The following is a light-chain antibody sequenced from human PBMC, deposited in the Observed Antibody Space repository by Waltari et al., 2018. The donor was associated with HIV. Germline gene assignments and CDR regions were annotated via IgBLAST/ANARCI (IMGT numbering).Light chain of an antibody. CDR2: WAS. V-gene: IGKV4-1*01. CDR1: QSVFLKSNKKNY. CDR3: HQYYSTLQT. J-gene: IGKJ3*01. Sequence: DIVMTQSPDSLAVSLGARTTINCKSSQSVFLKSNKKNYLAWYQQKPGQPPKLLIYWASTRESGVPDRFNGSGSGTEFTLTINSLQAEDVAVYYCHQYYSTLQTFGPGTKLNI.